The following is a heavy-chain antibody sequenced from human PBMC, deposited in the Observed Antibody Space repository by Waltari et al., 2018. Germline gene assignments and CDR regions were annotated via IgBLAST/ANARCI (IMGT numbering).Heavy chain of an antibody. CDR2: IFYSGST. J-gene: IGHJ4*02. V-gene: IGHV4-39*01. Sequence: QLQLQESGPGLVKPSATLSLTCTVSGGSISSGSYYWGWIRHPPGKGLEWIGSIFYSGSTQYNPSLKSRVTISVDTSNNQFSLKLSSVTAADTAVYYCARHDYDSSGYYFFDYWGQGTLVTVSS. D-gene: IGHD3-22*01. CDR1: GGSISSGSYY. CDR3: ARHDYDSSGYYFFDY.